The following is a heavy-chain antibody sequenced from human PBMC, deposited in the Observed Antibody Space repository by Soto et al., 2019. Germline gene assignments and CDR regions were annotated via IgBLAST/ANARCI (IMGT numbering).Heavy chain of an antibody. J-gene: IGHJ4*02. Sequence: VHLVESGGGLVQTGGSLRLSCAIFESTVSRDWMNWVRQAPGKGLEWVAHINQDGSEKYYVDSVKGRFTIPRDNAMKSLYLQMNGLRPADTAMYYCSGWVGDAFWGQGTLVTVSS. V-gene: IGHV3-7*01. D-gene: IGHD1-26*01. CDR2: INQDGSEK. CDR3: SGWVGDAF. CDR1: ESTVSRDW.